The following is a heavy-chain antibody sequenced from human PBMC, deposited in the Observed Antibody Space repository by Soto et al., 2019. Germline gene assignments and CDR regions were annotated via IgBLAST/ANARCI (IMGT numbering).Heavy chain of an antibody. CDR1: GYTFTSYG. CDR3: XRSGGSETETWFDP. CDR2: ISAYNGNT. Sequence: QVQLVQSGAEVKKPGASVKVSCKASGYTFTSYGISWVRQAPGQGLEWMGWISAYNGNTNYAQKLQGRVTMTTDTSTSTXXXXXXSLRSXDTAXXXXXRSGGSETETWFDPWGQGSLVTV. D-gene: IGHD3-10*01. J-gene: IGHJ5*02. V-gene: IGHV1-18*01.